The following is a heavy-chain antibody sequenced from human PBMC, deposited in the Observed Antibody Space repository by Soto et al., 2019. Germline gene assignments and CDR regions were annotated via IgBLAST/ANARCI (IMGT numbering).Heavy chain of an antibody. J-gene: IGHJ6*03. CDR2: MNPNRGNT. V-gene: IGHV1-8*01. CDR3: ARGTTVTNFYYYYYYMDV. D-gene: IGHD4-4*01. Sequence: GASVKVSCKASGYTFTSYDINWVRQATGQGLEGMGWMNPNRGNTGYAQKFQGRVTMTRNTSISTAYMELSSLRSEDTAVYYCARGTTVTNFYYYYYYMDVWGKGTTVTVSS. CDR1: GYTFTSYD.